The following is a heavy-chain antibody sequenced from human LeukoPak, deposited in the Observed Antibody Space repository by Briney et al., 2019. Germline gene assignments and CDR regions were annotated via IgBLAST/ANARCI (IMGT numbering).Heavy chain of an antibody. V-gene: IGHV4-59*01. Sequence: SETLSLTCTVSGGSISSYYWSWIRQPPGKGLEWIGYIYYSGSTNYNPSLKSRVTISVDTSKNQFSLKPSSVTAADTAVYYCARGPHHGYCSSTSCYLSYYYMDVWGKGTTVTVSS. CDR2: IYYSGST. D-gene: IGHD2-2*03. CDR3: ARGPHHGYCSSTSCYLSYYYMDV. J-gene: IGHJ6*03. CDR1: GGSISSYY.